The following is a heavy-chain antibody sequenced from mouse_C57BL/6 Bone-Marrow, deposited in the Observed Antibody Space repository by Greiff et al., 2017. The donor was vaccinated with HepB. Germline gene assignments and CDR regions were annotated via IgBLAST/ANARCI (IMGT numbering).Heavy chain of an antibody. CDR2: IYPRSGNT. CDR3: ARYYDYDYAY. Sequence: QVQLKQSGAELARPGASVKLPCKASGYTFTSYVISWVKPRNGQGLEWIGEIYPRSGNTYYNEKFKGKATLTADKSSSTAYMELRRLTSEDSAVYFCARYYDYDYAYWGQGTLVTVSA. J-gene: IGHJ3*01. V-gene: IGHV1-81*01. CDR1: GYTFTSYV. D-gene: IGHD2-4*01.